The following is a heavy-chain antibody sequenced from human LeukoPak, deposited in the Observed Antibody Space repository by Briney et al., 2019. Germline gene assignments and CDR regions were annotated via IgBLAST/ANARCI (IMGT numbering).Heavy chain of an antibody. D-gene: IGHD4-17*01. CDR2: IRGSGVNT. V-gene: IGHV3-23*01. J-gene: IGHJ3*02. CDR3: ARDPNGDYIGALDM. Sequence: PGGSLRLSCTASGFSFSAYAMMWVRQAPGKGPEWVSAIRGSGVNTYYADSVKGRFTISRDNSKYTLFLQMNSLRAEDTAVYYCARDPNGDYIGALDMWGPGTMVTVSS. CDR1: GFSFSAYA.